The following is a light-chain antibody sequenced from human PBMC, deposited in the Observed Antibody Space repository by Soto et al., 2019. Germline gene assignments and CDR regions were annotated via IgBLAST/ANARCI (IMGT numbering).Light chain of an antibody. CDR2: DNN. CDR3: GTCDSSLIAGFVV. V-gene: IGLV1-51*01. Sequence: QSVLTQPPSVSAAPGQKVTISCSGSSSNIGNNYVSWYQQLPGTAPKLLIYDNNKRPSGIPDRFSGSKSGTSATLGITGLQTGDEADYYCGTCDSSLIAGFVVFGGGTKVTVL. J-gene: IGLJ2*01. CDR1: SSNIGNNY.